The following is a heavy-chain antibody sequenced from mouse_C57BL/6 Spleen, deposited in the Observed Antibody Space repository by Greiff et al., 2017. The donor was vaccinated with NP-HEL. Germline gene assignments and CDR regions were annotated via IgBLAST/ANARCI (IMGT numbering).Heavy chain of an antibody. CDR2: IYPRSGNT. CDR1: GYTFTSYG. J-gene: IGHJ1*03. D-gene: IGHD2-1*01. Sequence: QVQLQQSGAELARPGASVKLSCKASGYTFTSYGISWVKQRTGQGLEWIGEIYPRSGNTYYNEKFKGKATLTADKSSSTAYMELRSLTSEDSAVYFCARSGAIYYGNAHWYFDVWGTGTTVTVSS. V-gene: IGHV1-81*01. CDR3: ARSGAIYYGNAHWYFDV.